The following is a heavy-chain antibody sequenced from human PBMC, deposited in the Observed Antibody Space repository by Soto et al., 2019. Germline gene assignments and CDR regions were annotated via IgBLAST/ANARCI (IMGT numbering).Heavy chain of an antibody. Sequence: SDTLSLTCAVYGGSFSGYYWSWIRQPPGKGLEWIGENNHSGSTNYNPSLKSRVTISVDTSKNQFSLKLSSVTAADTAVYYCARGRSSRDGYNHFDEWGKGNLVTVYS. V-gene: IGHV4-34*01. CDR3: ARGRSSRDGYNHFDE. J-gene: IGHJ4*02. CDR1: GGSFSGYY. CDR2: NNHSGST. D-gene: IGHD5-18*01.